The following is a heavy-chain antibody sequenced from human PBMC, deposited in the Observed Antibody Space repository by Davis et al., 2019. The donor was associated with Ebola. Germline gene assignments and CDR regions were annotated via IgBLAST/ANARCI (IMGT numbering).Heavy chain of an antibody. CDR2: IRYDGSNK. Sequence: GGSLRLSCAASGFTFSSYGMHWVRQAPGKGLEWVAFIRYDGSNKYYADSVKGRFTISRDNSKNTLYLQMNSLRADDTAVYYCAKQRGVGAIDYDYWGRGTLVTVSS. D-gene: IGHD1-26*01. CDR1: GFTFSSYG. CDR3: AKQRGVGAIDYDY. V-gene: IGHV3-30*02. J-gene: IGHJ4*02.